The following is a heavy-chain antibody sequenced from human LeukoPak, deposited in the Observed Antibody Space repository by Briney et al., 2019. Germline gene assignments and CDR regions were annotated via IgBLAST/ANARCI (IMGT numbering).Heavy chain of an antibody. J-gene: IGHJ4*02. Sequence: SETLSLTCTVSGGSISSSSYYWGWIRQPPGKRLEWIGSIYYSGSTYYNPSLKSRVTISVDTSKNQFSLKLSSVTAADTAVYYCARRRGYSSGWLDYWGQGTLVTVSS. CDR3: ARRRGYSSGWLDY. CDR2: IYYSGST. V-gene: IGHV4-39*01. D-gene: IGHD6-19*01. CDR1: GGSISSSSYY.